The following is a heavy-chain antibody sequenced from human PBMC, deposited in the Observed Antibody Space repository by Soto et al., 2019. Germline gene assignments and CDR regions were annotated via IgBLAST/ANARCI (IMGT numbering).Heavy chain of an antibody. CDR1: GYPFTSYG. J-gene: IGHJ1*01. V-gene: IGHV1-18*01. Sequence: GASVKLSCKSSGYPFTSYGSSWVRQAPGQGLEWMGWISAYNGNTNYAQKLQGRVTMTTDTSTSTAYMELRSLRSDDTAVYYCARADGGNLQHWGQGTQVTVSS. CDR2: ISAYNGNT. D-gene: IGHD2-15*01. CDR3: ARADGGNLQH.